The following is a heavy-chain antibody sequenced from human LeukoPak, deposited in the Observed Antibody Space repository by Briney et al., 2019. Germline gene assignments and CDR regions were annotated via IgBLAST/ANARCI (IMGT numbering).Heavy chain of an antibody. V-gene: IGHV1-8*01. Sequence: ASVKVSCKASGYTFTTYDINWVRQAAGQGLEWMGWMNPNSGNTGNAQKFQGRVTMTRNTSISTAYMELTSLTSEDTAVYYCARIAAPGNRRLNFWGQGTLVTVSS. J-gene: IGHJ4*02. CDR2: MNPNSGNT. CDR1: GYTFTTYD. D-gene: IGHD6-13*01. CDR3: ARIAAPGNRRLNF.